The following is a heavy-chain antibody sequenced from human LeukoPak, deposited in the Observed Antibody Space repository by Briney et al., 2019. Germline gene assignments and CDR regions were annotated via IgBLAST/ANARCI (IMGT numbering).Heavy chain of an antibody. CDR2: INHSGST. D-gene: IGHD3-10*01. CDR3: ARGVIAITMVRGVRRYYYMDV. J-gene: IGHJ6*03. CDR1: GGSFSGYY. Sequence: SETLSLTCAGYGGSFSGYYWSWIRQPPGEGLEWIGEINHSGSTNYNPSLKSRVTISVDTYKNQFSLRLSSVTAADTAVYYCARGVIAITMVRGVRRYYYMDVWGKGTTVTVSS. V-gene: IGHV4-34*01.